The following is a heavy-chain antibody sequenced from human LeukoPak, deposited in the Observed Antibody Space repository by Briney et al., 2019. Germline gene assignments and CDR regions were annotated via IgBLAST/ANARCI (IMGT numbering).Heavy chain of an antibody. V-gene: IGHV4-39*01. D-gene: IGHD6-13*01. Sequence: WIRQPPGKGLEWIGSIYYSGSTYYNPSLKSRVTISVDTSKNQFSLKLSSVTAADTAVYYCARQAIAAAGTDHFDYWGQGTLVTVSS. CDR2: IYYSGST. CDR3: ARQAIAAAGTDHFDY. J-gene: IGHJ4*02.